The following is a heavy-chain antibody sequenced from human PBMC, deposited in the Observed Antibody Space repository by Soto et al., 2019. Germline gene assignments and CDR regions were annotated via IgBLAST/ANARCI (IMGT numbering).Heavy chain of an antibody. J-gene: IGHJ6*02. Sequence: PGGSLRLSCAAAGFSFSHAWMTWVRQAPGKGLEWVGHISSRVHGATADYAAPVKGRFTISRDDSESTLYLEMNSLKTEDTGIYYCTTQGNYYYYYGIDAWGQGTTVTVSS. CDR2: ISSRVHGATA. V-gene: IGHV3-15*01. CDR3: TTQGNYYYYYGIDA. CDR1: GFSFSHAW.